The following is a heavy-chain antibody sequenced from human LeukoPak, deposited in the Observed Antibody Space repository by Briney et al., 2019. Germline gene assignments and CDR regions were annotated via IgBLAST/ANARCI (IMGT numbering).Heavy chain of an antibody. CDR1: KFTFSSYW. J-gene: IGHJ5*02. V-gene: IGHV3-7*01. CDR2: IKQDGSVQ. D-gene: IGHD6-19*01. CDR3: TRLQIAVAGPNWFDP. Sequence: PGGSLRLSCAASKFTFSSYWMSWVRQAPGKGLEWVANIKQDGSVQFYMDSLKGLFSVSRDNAKNSLYLQMNGLRVEDTAVYYCTRLQIAVAGPNWFDPWGQGTLVTVSS.